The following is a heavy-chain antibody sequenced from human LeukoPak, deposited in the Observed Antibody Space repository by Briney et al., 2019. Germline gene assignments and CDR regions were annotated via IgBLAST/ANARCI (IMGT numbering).Heavy chain of an antibody. CDR3: ARDRGGVTEYYYGSGRVSWYYYYMDV. J-gene: IGHJ6*03. V-gene: IGHV4-34*01. CDR1: GGSFSGYY. D-gene: IGHD3-10*01. Sequence: SETLSLTCAVYGGSFSGYYWSWIRQPPGKGLEWIGEINHSGSTNYNPSLKSRVTISVDTSKNQFSLKLSSVTAADTAVYYCARDRGGVTEYYYGSGRVSWYYYYMDVWGKGTTVTVSS. CDR2: INHSGST.